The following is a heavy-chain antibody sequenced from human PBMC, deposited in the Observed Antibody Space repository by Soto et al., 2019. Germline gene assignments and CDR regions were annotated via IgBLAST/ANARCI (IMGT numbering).Heavy chain of an antibody. V-gene: IGHV5-51*01. CDR2: IYPRDSDT. CDR1: GYNFATNW. D-gene: IGHD1-26*01. Sequence: GESLKISCKGSGYNFATNWIAWVRQMPGKGLEWMGIIYPRDSDTRYSPSFHGQVTITADKSINTAYLQWASLKASDTAMYYRAGHRDRYSGSPYNWFDPWGQGTLVTVSS. CDR3: AGHRDRYSGSPYNWFDP. J-gene: IGHJ5*02.